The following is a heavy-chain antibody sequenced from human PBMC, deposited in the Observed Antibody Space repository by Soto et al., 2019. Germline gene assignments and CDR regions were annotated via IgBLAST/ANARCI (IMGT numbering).Heavy chain of an antibody. CDR1: GGSISSSSYY. J-gene: IGHJ4*02. CDR2: IYYSGST. Sequence: PSETLSLTCTVSGGSISSSSYYWGWIRQSPGKGLEWIGSIYYSGSTYYNPSLKSRVTISVDTSKNQFSLKLSSVTAADTAVYYCARSNIVARLLDYWGQGTLVTVSS. D-gene: IGHD5-12*01. V-gene: IGHV4-39*01. CDR3: ARSNIVARLLDY.